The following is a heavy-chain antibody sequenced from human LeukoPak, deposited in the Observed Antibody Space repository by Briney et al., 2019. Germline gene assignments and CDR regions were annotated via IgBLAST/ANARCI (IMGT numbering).Heavy chain of an antibody. D-gene: IGHD6-19*01. J-gene: IGHJ4*02. Sequence: ASVKVSCKASGYTFTSYYMHWVRQAPGQGLEGMGIINPSGGSTSYAQKFQGRVTMTRDMSTSTVYMELNSLRSEDTAVYYCARDLNGLVLRLVYWGQGTLVTVSS. CDR1: GYTFTSYY. V-gene: IGHV1-46*01. CDR2: INPSGGST. CDR3: ARDLNGLVLRLVY.